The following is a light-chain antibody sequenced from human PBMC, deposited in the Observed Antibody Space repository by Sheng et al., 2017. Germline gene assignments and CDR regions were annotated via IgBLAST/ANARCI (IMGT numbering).Light chain of an antibody. CDR1: QSINTY. J-gene: IGKJ4*01. CDR3: QLSSSPFT. Sequence: DIQMTQSPSSLSASVGDRVTITCRASQSINTYLNWYHQKPGKAPKLLIYAASSLQSGVPSRFSGSGSGTDFTLTISSLQPEDFATYYCQLSSSPFTFGGGTKVEIK. CDR2: AAS. V-gene: IGKV1-39*01.